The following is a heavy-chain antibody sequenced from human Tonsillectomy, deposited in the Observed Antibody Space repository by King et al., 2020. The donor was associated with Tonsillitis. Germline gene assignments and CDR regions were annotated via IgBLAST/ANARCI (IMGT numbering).Heavy chain of an antibody. V-gene: IGHV1-69*06. Sequence: EQLVQSGAEVKKPGSSVKVSCQASGGTFGSYAFSWVRQAPGQGLEWMGGIIPIFGTSNYTQKFQGRVTMTADKSTSTAYLELSSLRSEDTAIYYCAREGGEGDAFDIWGQGTMVTVSS. CDR3: AREGGEGDAFDI. J-gene: IGHJ3*02. CDR1: GGTFGSYA. D-gene: IGHD3-10*01. CDR2: IIPIFGTS.